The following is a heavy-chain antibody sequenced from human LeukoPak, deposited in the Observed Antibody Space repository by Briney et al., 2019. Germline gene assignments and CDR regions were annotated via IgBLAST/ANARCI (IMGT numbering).Heavy chain of an antibody. D-gene: IGHD1-1*01. V-gene: IGHV3-11*06. CDR3: ARGPKYIASTGPHYFDY. Sequence: PGGSLRLSCAASGFTFSDYYMSWLRQAPGKGLEWVSYISSSSSNTNYADSVKGRFTISRDNPSNSLFLQMNSLRAEDTAVYYCARGPKYIASTGPHYFDYWGQGTLVTVSS. CDR2: ISSSSSNT. CDR1: GFTFSDYY. J-gene: IGHJ4*02.